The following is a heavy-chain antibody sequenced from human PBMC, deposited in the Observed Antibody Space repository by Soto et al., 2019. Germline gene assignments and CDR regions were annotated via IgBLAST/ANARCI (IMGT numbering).Heavy chain of an antibody. J-gene: IGHJ6*02. CDR2: IKQDGSEK. Sequence: GGSLRLSCAASGFTFSSYWMSWVRQAPGKGLEWVANIKQDGSEKYYVDSVKGRFTISRDNAKNSLYLQMNSLRAEDTAVYYCARARHYSYGYNYYYGLDVWGQGTTVTVSS. CDR3: ARARHYSYGYNYYYGLDV. D-gene: IGHD5-18*01. V-gene: IGHV3-7*03. CDR1: GFTFSSYW.